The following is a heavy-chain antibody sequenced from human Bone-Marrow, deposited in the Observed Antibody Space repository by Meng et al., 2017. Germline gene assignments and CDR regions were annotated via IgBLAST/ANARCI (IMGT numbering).Heavy chain of an antibody. CDR3: ARAAYDIWSGYAP. D-gene: IGHD3-3*01. J-gene: IGHJ5*02. Sequence: QVHVEESGPGLVNPSGTLSLPCAVSGASISSSHWWGWVRQPPGKGLEWIGEIYHDGSTNYTPSLKSRVTISVDKSKNQFSLKLSSVTAADTAVYYCARAAYDIWSGYAPWGQGSLVTVSS. V-gene: IGHV4-4*02. CDR2: IYHDGST. CDR1: GASISSSHW.